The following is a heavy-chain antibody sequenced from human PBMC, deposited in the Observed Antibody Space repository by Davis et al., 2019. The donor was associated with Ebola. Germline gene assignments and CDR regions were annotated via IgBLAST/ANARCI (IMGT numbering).Heavy chain of an antibody. CDR2: INSDGSST. D-gene: IGHD3-16*01. CDR1: GFTFSSYW. Sequence: GESLKISCAASGFTFSSYWMHWVRQAPGQGLVWVSRINSDGSSTSYADSVKGRFTISRDNAKNTLYLQMNSLRAEDTAVYYCARDPFYDYIWAIAFDIWGQGTMVTVSS. J-gene: IGHJ3*02. V-gene: IGHV3-74*01. CDR3: ARDPFYDYIWAIAFDI.